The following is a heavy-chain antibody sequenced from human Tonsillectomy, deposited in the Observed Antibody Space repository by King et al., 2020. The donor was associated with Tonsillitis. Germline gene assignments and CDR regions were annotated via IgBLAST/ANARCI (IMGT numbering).Heavy chain of an antibody. Sequence: VQLVQSGAEVKKSGASVEVSCRASGYDFMGYIISWVRQAPGRGLEWMGWVSPYNGDTVYAQKVQGRVTMTTDTSRKTAYMEMRSLTSDDTAVYYCSGSINGGRLDALDICGQGTMGTVYS. J-gene: IGHJ3*02. D-gene: IGHD2-8*01. CDR1: GYDFMGYI. V-gene: IGHV1-18*01. CDR3: SGSINGGRLDALDI. CDR2: VSPYNGDT.